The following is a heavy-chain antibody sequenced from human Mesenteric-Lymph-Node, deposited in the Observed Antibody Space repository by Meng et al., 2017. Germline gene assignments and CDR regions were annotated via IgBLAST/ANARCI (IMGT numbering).Heavy chain of an antibody. CDR1: GITFSSYA. CDR2: ISGSGGST. Sequence: GESLKISCAASGITFSSYAMSWVRQAPGKGLEWVSAISGSGGSTYYADSVKGRFTISRDNSIDTLYLHMSNLRADDTAIYYCANEGDGDSSIDYWGQGTLVTVSS. CDR3: ANEGDGDSSIDY. J-gene: IGHJ4*02. D-gene: IGHD4-17*01. V-gene: IGHV3-23*01.